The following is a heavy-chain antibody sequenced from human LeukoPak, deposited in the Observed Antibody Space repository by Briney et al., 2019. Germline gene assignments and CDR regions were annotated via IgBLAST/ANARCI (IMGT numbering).Heavy chain of an antibody. Sequence: EASVKVSCKASGGTFSSYAISWVRQAPGQGLEWMGGIIPIFGTANYAQKFQGRVTITADESTSTAYMELSSLRSEDTAVYYCAAIPGIAVAVNFDYWGQGTLVTVSS. CDR3: AAIPGIAVAVNFDY. J-gene: IGHJ4*02. CDR2: IIPIFGTA. CDR1: GGTFSSYA. D-gene: IGHD6-19*01. V-gene: IGHV1-69*13.